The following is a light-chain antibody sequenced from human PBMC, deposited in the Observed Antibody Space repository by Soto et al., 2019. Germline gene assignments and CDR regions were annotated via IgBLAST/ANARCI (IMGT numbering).Light chain of an antibody. CDR1: QDISNY. CDR2: AAS. CDR3: QQYYSYPRT. J-gene: IGKJ1*01. Sequence: DIQMTQSPSSLSASVGDRVTITCQASQDISNYLNLYQQKPGKAPKLLIYAASTLQSGVPSRFSGSGSGTDFTLTISCLQSEDFATYYCQQYYSYPRTFGQGTKVDIK. V-gene: IGKV1-16*01.